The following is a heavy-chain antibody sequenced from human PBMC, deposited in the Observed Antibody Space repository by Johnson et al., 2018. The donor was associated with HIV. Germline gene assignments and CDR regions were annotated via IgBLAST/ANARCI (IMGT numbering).Heavy chain of an antibody. V-gene: IGHV3-9*01. CDR2: ISWNSGSI. Sequence: EVQLVESGGGLVQPGRSLRLSCAASGFTFDDYAMHWVRQAPGKGLEWVSGISWNSGSIGYADSVKGRFTISRDNAKNSLYLQMNSLRAGDTAVYYCARSDYDSSGYYAFDIWGQGTMVTVSS. J-gene: IGHJ3*02. D-gene: IGHD3-22*01. CDR3: ARSDYDSSGYYAFDI. CDR1: GFTFDDYA.